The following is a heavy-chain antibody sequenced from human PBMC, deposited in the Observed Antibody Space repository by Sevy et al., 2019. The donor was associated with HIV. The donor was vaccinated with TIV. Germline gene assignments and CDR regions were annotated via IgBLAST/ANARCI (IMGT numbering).Heavy chain of an antibody. V-gene: IGHV3-30-3*01. D-gene: IGHD3-3*01. Sequence: GGCLRLSCAASGFTFSSYAMHWVRQAPGKGLEWVAVISYDGSNKYYADSVKGRFTISRDNSKNTLYLQMNSLRAEDTAVYYCARESTYDFWSGYYTYYYYGMDVWGQGTTVTVSS. CDR3: ARESTYDFWSGYYTYYYYGMDV. CDR2: ISYDGSNK. CDR1: GFTFSSYA. J-gene: IGHJ6*02.